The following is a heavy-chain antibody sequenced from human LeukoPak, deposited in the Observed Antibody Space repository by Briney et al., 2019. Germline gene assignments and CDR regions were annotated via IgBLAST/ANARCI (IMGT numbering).Heavy chain of an antibody. CDR2: ISGSGGST. D-gene: IGHD2-15*01. CDR1: GFTFSSYA. CDR3: AKAQKVVVAATPGY. Sequence: GGSLRLSCAASGFTFSSYAMSWARQAPGKGLEWVSAISGSGGSTYYADSVKGRFTISRDNSKNTLYLQMNSLRAEDTAVYYCAKAQKVVVAATPGYWGQGTLVTVSS. J-gene: IGHJ4*02. V-gene: IGHV3-23*01.